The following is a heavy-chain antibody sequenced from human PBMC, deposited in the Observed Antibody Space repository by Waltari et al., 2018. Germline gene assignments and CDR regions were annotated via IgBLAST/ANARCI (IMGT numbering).Heavy chain of an antibody. D-gene: IGHD1-7*01. CDR1: SPYW. CDR3: RTLEAVGS. Sequence: SPYWVHWGRQVPGKGLVWVSGVNSDGSRRNYADPVGGRFTISRDNARNTVHLQMNSLRAEDTAVYYCRTLEAVGSWGQGTLVTVSS. V-gene: IGHV3-74*01. CDR2: VNSDGSRR. J-gene: IGHJ5*02.